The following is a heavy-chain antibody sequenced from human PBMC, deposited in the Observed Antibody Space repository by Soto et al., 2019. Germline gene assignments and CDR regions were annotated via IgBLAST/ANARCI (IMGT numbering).Heavy chain of an antibody. CDR3: AREGHEGWFDP. Sequence: QVQLVESGGGVVQPGRSLRLSCAASGFTFTTYGFHWVRQAPGKGLEWVALIWSDGSNRYYADSVKGRFTISRDNFENTLYLQMNSLRAEDTAVYYCAREGHEGWFDPWGQGTLVTVSS. J-gene: IGHJ5*02. V-gene: IGHV3-33*01. CDR1: GFTFTTYG. CDR2: IWSDGSNR.